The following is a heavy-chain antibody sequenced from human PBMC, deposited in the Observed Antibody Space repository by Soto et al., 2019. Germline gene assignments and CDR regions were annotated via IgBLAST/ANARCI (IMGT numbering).Heavy chain of an antibody. CDR1: GGTFSSYA. CDR3: ARVNFWRGYYSSPMDV. V-gene: IGHV1-69*01. J-gene: IGHJ6*02. D-gene: IGHD3-3*01. CDR2: IISIFGTA. Sequence: QVQLVQSGAEVKKPGSSVKVSCKASGGTFSSYAISWVRQAPGQGLEWMGGIISIFGTANYPQKLQGRVTITVDESTSTAYVDASSLGAGDTAVYYCARVNFWRGYYSSPMDVWGQGTTVPVTS.